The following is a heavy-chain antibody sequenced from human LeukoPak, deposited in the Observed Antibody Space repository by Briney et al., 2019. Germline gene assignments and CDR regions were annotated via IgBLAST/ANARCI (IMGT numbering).Heavy chain of an antibody. Sequence: GGSLRLSCAASGFTFSSYAMSWVRQAPGKGRVWVSAISCGGGGTYYADSVKDRFTISRDNPKSTLYLQMNALGAGDTAVYHRAKDLDVSGTYYNPNWFDPRGQGTLVTVSS. D-gene: IGHD3-10*01. CDR2: ISCGGGGT. V-gene: IGHV3-23*01. CDR3: AKDLDVSGTYYNPNWFDP. CDR1: GFTFSSYA. J-gene: IGHJ5*02.